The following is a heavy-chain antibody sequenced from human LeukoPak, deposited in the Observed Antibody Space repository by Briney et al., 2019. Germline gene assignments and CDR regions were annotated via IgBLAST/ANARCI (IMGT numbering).Heavy chain of an antibody. CDR2: SSGSGSTI. CDR1: GFNFRDYY. CDR3: AKYRLVWLPVPAFDF. V-gene: IGHV3-11*04. J-gene: IGHJ4*02. Sequence: GGSLRLSCAASGFNFRDYYMSWIRQAPGKGLEYISYSSGSGSTIYYADSVKGRFTISRDNAKNSLYLQMNRLRAEDTAVYYCAKYRLVWLPVPAFDFWGQGTLVTVSS. D-gene: IGHD5-12*01.